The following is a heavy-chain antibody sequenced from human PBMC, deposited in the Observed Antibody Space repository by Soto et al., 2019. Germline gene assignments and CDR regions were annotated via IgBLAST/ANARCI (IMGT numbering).Heavy chain of an antibody. CDR1: GCTFDDYA. Sequence: EVQLVESGGGLIQPGRSLRLSCAASGCTFDDYAMHWVRQAPGKGLEWVSGISCNSGTIVYADYVKGRFTVSRDNAKNSLYLQLNSLRAEDTALYYCANDYFDSGAYYAPLDYWGQGTLVTVSS. V-gene: IGHV3-9*01. J-gene: IGHJ4*02. CDR2: ISCNSGTI. D-gene: IGHD3-22*01. CDR3: ANDYFDSGAYYAPLDY.